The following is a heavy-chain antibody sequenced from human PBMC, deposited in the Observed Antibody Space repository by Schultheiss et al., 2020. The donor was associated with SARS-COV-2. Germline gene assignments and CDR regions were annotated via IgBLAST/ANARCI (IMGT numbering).Heavy chain of an antibody. CDR1: GFTFSSYS. Sequence: GGSLRLSCAASGFTFSSYSMNWVRQAPGKGLEWVSYISSSGSTIYYADSVKGRFTISRDNSKNTLYLQMNSLRAEDTAVYYCARADLQNWFDPWGQGTLVTVSS. V-gene: IGHV3-48*01. J-gene: IGHJ5*02. CDR2: ISSSGSTI. CDR3: ARADLQNWFDP.